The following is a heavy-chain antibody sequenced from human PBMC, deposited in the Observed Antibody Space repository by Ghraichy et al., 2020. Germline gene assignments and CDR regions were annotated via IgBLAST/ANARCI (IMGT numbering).Heavy chain of an antibody. V-gene: IGHV4-59*01. J-gene: IGHJ6*03. CDR2: IYYSGST. D-gene: IGHD7-27*01. CDR1: GGSISSYY. Sequence: SETLSLTCTVSGGSISSYYWSWIRQPPGKGLEWIGYIYYSGSTNYNPSLKSRVTISVDTSKNQFSLKLSSVTAADTAVYYCARDNWGSGYYYYYMDVWGKGTTVTVSS. CDR3: ARDNWGSGYYYYYMDV.